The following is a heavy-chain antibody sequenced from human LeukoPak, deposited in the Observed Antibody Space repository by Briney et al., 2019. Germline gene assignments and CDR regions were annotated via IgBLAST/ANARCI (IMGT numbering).Heavy chain of an antibody. CDR2: ISSSSSTI. D-gene: IGHD3-3*01. CDR1: GFTFSSYS. CDR3: ARGQDYDFWSGYNWFDP. J-gene: IGHJ5*02. Sequence: GGSLRLSCAASGFTFSSYSMNWVRQAPGKGLEWVSYISSSSSTIYYADSVKGRFTISRDNAKNSLYLQMNSLRAEDTAVYYCARGQDYDFWSGYNWFDPWGQGTLVTVSS. V-gene: IGHV3-48*01.